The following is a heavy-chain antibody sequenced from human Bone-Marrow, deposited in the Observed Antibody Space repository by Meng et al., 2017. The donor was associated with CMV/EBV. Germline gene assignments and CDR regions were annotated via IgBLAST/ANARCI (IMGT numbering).Heavy chain of an antibody. D-gene: IGHD4-23*01. Sequence: GESLKISCAASGFTFSSYSMNWVHQAPGKGLEWVSSISSSSSYIYYADSVKGRFTISRDNAKNSLYLQMNSLSAEDTAVYYCARVDWYGGNSRVPFDYWGQRSLVTVFS. CDR1: GFTFSSYS. V-gene: IGHV3-21*01. CDR3: ARVDWYGGNSRVPFDY. CDR2: ISSSSSYI. J-gene: IGHJ4*02.